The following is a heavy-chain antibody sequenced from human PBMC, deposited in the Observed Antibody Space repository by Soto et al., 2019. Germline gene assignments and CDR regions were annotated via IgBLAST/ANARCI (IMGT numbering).Heavy chain of an antibody. Sequence: SETLSLTCTVSGGSISSSSYYWGWIRQPPGKGLEWIGSIYYSGSTYYNPSLKSRVTISVDTSKNQFSLKLSSVTAADTAVYYCARRPIIAVAGTTISWGQGTLVTVSS. D-gene: IGHD6-19*01. CDR1: GGSISSSSYY. J-gene: IGHJ4*02. CDR2: IYYSGST. CDR3: ARRPIIAVAGTTIS. V-gene: IGHV4-39*01.